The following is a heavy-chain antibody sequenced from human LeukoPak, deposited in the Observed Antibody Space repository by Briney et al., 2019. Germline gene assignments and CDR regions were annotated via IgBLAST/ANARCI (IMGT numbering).Heavy chain of an antibody. Sequence: SETLSLTCTVSGGSISSSSYYWGWIRQPPGKGLEWIGSIYYSGSTYYNPSLKSRVTISVDTSKNQFSLKLSSVTAADTAVYYCASMLGYCSGGSCYEGYYFDYWGQGTLVTVSS. CDR2: IYYSGST. V-gene: IGHV4-39*07. CDR1: GGSISSSSYY. D-gene: IGHD2-15*01. CDR3: ASMLGYCSGGSCYEGYYFDY. J-gene: IGHJ4*02.